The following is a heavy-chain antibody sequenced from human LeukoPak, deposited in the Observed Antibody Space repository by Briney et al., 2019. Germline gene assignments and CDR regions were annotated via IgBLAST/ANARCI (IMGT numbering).Heavy chain of an antibody. Sequence: VGSLRLSCAASGFTFDDYAMHWVRQAPGKGLEWVSLISWDGGSTYYADSVKGRFTVSRDNSKNSLYLQMNSLRAEDAALYYCAKSGDADGDYRVQYYYMDVWGKGTTVTVSS. V-gene: IGHV3-43D*03. J-gene: IGHJ6*03. D-gene: IGHD4-17*01. CDR3: AKSGDADGDYRVQYYYMDV. CDR2: ISWDGGST. CDR1: GFTFDDYA.